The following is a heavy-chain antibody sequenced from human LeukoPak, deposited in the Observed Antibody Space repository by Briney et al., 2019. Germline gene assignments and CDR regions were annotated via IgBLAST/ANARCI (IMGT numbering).Heavy chain of an antibody. D-gene: IGHD5-18*01. Sequence: SVKVSCKASGGTFSSYAISWVRQAPGQGLEWMGGIIPIFGTANYAQKFQGRVTITADESTSTAYMELSSPRSEDTAVYYCARGGDTAMVDRYYFDYWGQGTLVTVSS. CDR1: GGTFSSYA. CDR2: IIPIFGTA. V-gene: IGHV1-69*13. CDR3: ARGGDTAMVDRYYFDY. J-gene: IGHJ4*02.